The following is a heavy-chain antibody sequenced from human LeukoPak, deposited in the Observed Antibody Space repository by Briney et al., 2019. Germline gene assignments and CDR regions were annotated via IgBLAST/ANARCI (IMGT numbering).Heavy chain of an antibody. Sequence: GGSLRLSCVASGFTFSNYAMHWVRQAPGEGLEWVAVIWYDGSNKYYADSGKGRFTISRDNSKNTLYLQMNSLRAEDTAMYYCARDRPPEIDYWGQGTLVTVSS. CDR1: GFTFSNYA. D-gene: IGHD1-14*01. CDR3: ARDRPPEIDY. CDR2: IWYDGSNK. J-gene: IGHJ4*02. V-gene: IGHV3-33*01.